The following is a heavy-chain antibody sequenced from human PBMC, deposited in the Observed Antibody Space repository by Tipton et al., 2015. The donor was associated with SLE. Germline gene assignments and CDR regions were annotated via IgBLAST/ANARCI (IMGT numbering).Heavy chain of an antibody. J-gene: IGHJ4*02. CDR2: IYYSGST. CDR1: GGSISSYY. D-gene: IGHD3-3*01. V-gene: IGHV4-59*12. Sequence: TLSLTCTVSGGSISSYYWSWIRQPPGKGLEWIGYIYYSGSTYYNPSLKSRVTISVDTSKNQFSLKLSSVTAADTAVYYCARSGSGAGGFDYWGQGTLVTVSS. CDR3: ARSGSGAGGFDY.